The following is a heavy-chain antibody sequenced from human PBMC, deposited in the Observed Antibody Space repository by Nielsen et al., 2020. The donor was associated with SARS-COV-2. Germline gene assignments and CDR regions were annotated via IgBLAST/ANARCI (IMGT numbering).Heavy chain of an antibody. D-gene: IGHD5-12*01. CDR1: GDIVSNNSAT. CDR2: TYYGSRWYY. V-gene: IGHV6-1*01. Sequence: SETLSLTCAISGDIVSNNSATWNWIRQSPSRGLEWLIRTYYGSRWYYDYASSVKGRITVTPDTSKNQFSLHLNSVTPDDTAIYYCARGRAYEEVGHYYMDVWGKGTTVTVSS. J-gene: IGHJ6*03. CDR3: ARGRAYEEVGHYYMDV.